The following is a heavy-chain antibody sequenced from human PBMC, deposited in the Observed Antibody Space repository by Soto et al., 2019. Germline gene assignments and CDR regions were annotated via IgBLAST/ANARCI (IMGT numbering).Heavy chain of an antibody. Sequence: NPSETLSLTCAVYGGSFSGYYWSWIRQPPGKGLEWIGEINHSGSTNYNPSLKSRVTISVDTSKNQFSLKLSSVTAADTAVYYCARALPSYCSSTSCYIMGDSGSKTFDYWGQGTLVTVSS. J-gene: IGHJ4*02. CDR2: INHSGST. CDR3: ARALPSYCSSTSCYIMGDSGSKTFDY. V-gene: IGHV4-34*01. CDR1: GGSFSGYY. D-gene: IGHD2-2*02.